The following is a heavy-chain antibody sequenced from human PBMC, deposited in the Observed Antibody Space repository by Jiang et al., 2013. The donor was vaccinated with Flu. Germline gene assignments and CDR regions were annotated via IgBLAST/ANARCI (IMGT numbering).Heavy chain of an antibody. D-gene: IGHD2/OR15-2a*01. CDR2: IIPIYGTG. CDR1: GGTFNTYS. Sequence: VQLLESGAEVKKPGSSVKVSCKASGGTFNTYSITWVRQASGQGLEWMGVIIPIYGTGKYAQKFQGRVTITADGSTNTAYMELSRLRSEDTAVYYCARNFSESGVYYYGLDVWGQGTTVTVSS. V-gene: IGHV1-69*01. J-gene: IGHJ6*02. CDR3: ARNFSESGVYYYGLDV.